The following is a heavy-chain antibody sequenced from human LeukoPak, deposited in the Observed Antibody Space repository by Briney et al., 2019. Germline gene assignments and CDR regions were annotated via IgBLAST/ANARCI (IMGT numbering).Heavy chain of an antibody. D-gene: IGHD7-27*01. CDR1: GFTFTDYA. J-gene: IGHJ4*02. CDR3: AKDSANWGRHYDN. Sequence: GGSLRLSCAASGFTFTDYAMHWVRQTPGKGLEWVSCISAHSGGIYYADSVKGRFTICRDNSKNTLYLQMNTLRAEDTALYYCAKDSANWGRHYDNWGQGTLVTVSS. V-gene: IGHV3-23*01. CDR2: ISAHSGGI.